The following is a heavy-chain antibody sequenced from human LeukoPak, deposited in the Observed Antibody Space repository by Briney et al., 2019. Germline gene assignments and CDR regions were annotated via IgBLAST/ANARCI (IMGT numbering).Heavy chain of an antibody. CDR3: ARLDYGDYSSGEAFDI. CDR1: GGSISSNSYY. D-gene: IGHD4-17*01. J-gene: IGHJ3*02. V-gene: IGHV4-39*01. Sequence: SETLSLTCTVSGGSISSNSYYWGWIRQPPGKGLEWIGSIYHTGSAYYSPSLKSRVTISVDTSKNQFSLKVTSVTAADTAVFYCARLDYGDYSSGEAFDIWGQGTMVTVSP. CDR2: IYHTGSA.